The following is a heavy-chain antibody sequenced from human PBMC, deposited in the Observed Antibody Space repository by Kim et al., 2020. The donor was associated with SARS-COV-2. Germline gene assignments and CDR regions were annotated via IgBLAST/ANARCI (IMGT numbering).Heavy chain of an antibody. CDR2: ISYDGSNK. Sequence: GGSLRLSCAASGFTFSSYAMHWVRQAPGKGLEWVAVISYDGSNKHYADSVKGRFTISRDNSKNTLYLQMNSLRAEDTAVYYCASNNQWLVPPGYYGMDVWGQGTTVTVSS. D-gene: IGHD6-19*01. CDR1: GFTFSSYA. CDR3: ASNNQWLVPPGYYGMDV. V-gene: IGHV3-30*04. J-gene: IGHJ6*02.